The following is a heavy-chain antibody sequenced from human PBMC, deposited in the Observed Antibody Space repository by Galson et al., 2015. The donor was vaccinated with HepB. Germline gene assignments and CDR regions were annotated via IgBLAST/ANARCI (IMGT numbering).Heavy chain of an antibody. Sequence: SLRLSCAASGFTFSNAWMSWVRQAPGKGLEWVGRIKSKTDGGTTDYAAPVKGRFTISRDDSKNTLYLQMNSLKTEDTAVYYCTTAHYDSSGYSRDYWGQGTLVTVSS. J-gene: IGHJ4*02. CDR2: IKSKTDGGTT. CDR3: TTAHYDSSGYSRDY. V-gene: IGHV3-15*01. D-gene: IGHD3-22*01. CDR1: GFTFSNAW.